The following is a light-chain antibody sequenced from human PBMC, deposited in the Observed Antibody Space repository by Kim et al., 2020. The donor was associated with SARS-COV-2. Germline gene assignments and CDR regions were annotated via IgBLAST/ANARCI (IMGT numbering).Light chain of an antibody. V-gene: IGLV3-1*01. CDR1: KLGDKY. J-gene: IGLJ2*01. CDR3: QAWDSSTVG. CDR2: QDT. Sequence: SYELTQPPSVSVSPGQTARITCSGDKLGDKYACXYQQKPGQSPVLVIYQDTKRPSGIPERFSGSNSGNTATLTISGTQAMDEADYYCQAWDSSTVGFGGG.